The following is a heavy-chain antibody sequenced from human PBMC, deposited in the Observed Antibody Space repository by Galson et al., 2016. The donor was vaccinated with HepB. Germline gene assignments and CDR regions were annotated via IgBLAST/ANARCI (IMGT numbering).Heavy chain of an antibody. CDR3: VKVRGSGRPFYFQY. CDR1: GFTFSSDV. Sequence: SLRLSCAASGFTFSSDVMSWVRQAPGKGLEWVSDISPSGGVAYYADSVESRFTTSRDNSRNTLYLEMDRLRVEDTALYYCVKVRGSGRPFYFQYWGQGTLVTVSS. CDR2: ISPSGGVA. J-gene: IGHJ4*02. V-gene: IGHV3-23*01. D-gene: IGHD3-10*01.